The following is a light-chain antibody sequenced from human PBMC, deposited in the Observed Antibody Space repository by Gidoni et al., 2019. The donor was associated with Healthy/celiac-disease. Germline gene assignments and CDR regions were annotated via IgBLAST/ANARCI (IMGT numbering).Light chain of an antibody. J-gene: IGKJ4*01. CDR3: QKYNNWPPLT. Sequence: EIVIPQSPSTLSVSPGERATLSCRASQSVSSNLAWYQQKPGQAPRLLIYGASTRATGIPARFSGSGYGTEFTLTISSLQSEDFAVYYCQKYNNWPPLTFXGXTKVEIK. CDR1: QSVSSN. CDR2: GAS. V-gene: IGKV3-15*01.